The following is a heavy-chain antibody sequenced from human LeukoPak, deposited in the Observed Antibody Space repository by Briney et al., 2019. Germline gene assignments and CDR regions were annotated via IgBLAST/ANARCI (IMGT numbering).Heavy chain of an antibody. Sequence: GGSLRLSCAASGFTFSSYAMHWVRQAPGKGLEWVAVISYDGSNKYYADSVKGRFTISRDNSKNTLYLQMNSLRTEDTAVYYCARTSIQLWLQGYFDYWGQGTLVTVSS. D-gene: IGHD5-18*01. J-gene: IGHJ4*02. CDR2: ISYDGSNK. V-gene: IGHV3-30*04. CDR3: ARTSIQLWLQGYFDY. CDR1: GFTFSSYA.